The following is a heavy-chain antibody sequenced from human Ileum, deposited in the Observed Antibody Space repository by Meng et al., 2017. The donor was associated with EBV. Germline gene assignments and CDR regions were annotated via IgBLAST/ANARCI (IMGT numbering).Heavy chain of an antibody. D-gene: IGHD2-8*02. Sequence: QGQLQQWGAGPLRPSETLSLTCAVNGGSLSGAYWNWIRQPPGKGLEWIGEIIHGGSPSYNPSLKSRVTISMDTSKNQLSLMLSSVTAADTAVYYCARRPTGIDYWGQGTLVTVSS. V-gene: IGHV4-34*12. CDR3: ARRPTGIDY. J-gene: IGHJ4*02. CDR2: IIHGGSP. CDR1: GGSLSGAY.